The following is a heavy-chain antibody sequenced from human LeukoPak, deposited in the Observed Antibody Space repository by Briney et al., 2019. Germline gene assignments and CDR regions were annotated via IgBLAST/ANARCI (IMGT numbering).Heavy chain of an antibody. D-gene: IGHD5-18*01. CDR1: GYTFTSYD. J-gene: IGHJ3*02. V-gene: IGHV1-8*03. CDR2: MNPNSGNT. Sequence: ASVRVSCKAYGYTFTSYDINWVRQATGQGLEWMGWMNPNSGNTGYAQKFQGRVTITRNTSISTAYMELSSLRSEDTAVYYCARERTRGYSYGFDAFDIWGQGTMVTVSS. CDR3: ARERTRGYSYGFDAFDI.